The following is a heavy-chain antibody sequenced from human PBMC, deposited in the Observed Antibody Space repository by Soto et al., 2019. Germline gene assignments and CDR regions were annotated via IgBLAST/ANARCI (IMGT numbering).Heavy chain of an antibody. CDR1: GGSFSGYY. D-gene: IGHD1-26*01. J-gene: IGHJ5*02. Sequence: SETLSLTCAVYGGSFSGYYWSWIRQPPGKGLEWIGEINHSGSTNYNPSLKSRVTISVDTSKNQFSLKLSSVTAADTAVYYCARAARARYSGSYWKIGHNWFDPWGQGTLVTV. CDR2: INHSGST. CDR3: ARAARARYSGSYWKIGHNWFDP. V-gene: IGHV4-34*01.